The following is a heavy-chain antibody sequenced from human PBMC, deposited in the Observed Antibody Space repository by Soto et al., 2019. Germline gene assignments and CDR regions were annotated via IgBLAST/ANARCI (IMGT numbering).Heavy chain of an antibody. CDR3: ARHQDYYDSSGYYSTFDY. Sequence: SETLSLTCTVSGGSISSGGYYWSWIRQHPGKGLEWIGYIYYSGSTYYNPSLKSRVTISVDTSKNQFSLKLSSVTAADTAVYYCARHQDYYDSSGYYSTFDYWGQGTLVTVSS. D-gene: IGHD3-22*01. CDR1: GGSISSGGYY. V-gene: IGHV4-31*03. J-gene: IGHJ4*02. CDR2: IYYSGST.